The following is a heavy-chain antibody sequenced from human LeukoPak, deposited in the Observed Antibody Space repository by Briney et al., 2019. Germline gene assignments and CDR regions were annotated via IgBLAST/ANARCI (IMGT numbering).Heavy chain of an antibody. Sequence: SETLSLTCTVSGYSISSGYYWGWIRQPPGKGLEWIGIIYHSGRTDYNPSLKSRVTISEDTSKNQFSLKLSSVTAADTAVYYCARDTYYYDSSGYYSLGAFDIWGQGTMVTVSS. V-gene: IGHV4-38-2*02. D-gene: IGHD3-22*01. J-gene: IGHJ3*02. CDR3: ARDTYYYDSSGYYSLGAFDI. CDR1: GYSISSGYY. CDR2: IYHSGRT.